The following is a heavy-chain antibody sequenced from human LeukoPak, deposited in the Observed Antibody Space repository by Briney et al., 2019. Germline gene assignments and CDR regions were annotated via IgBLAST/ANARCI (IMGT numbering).Heavy chain of an antibody. CDR2: INPNSGGT. V-gene: IGHV1-2*02. Sequence: ASVKVSCKASGYTFTGYYMHWVRQAPGQGLEWMGWINPNSGGTNYAQKFQGRVTMTRDTSISTAYMELSRLRSDDTAVYYCARDVEVVVAADSNWFDPWGQGTLVTVSS. CDR1: GYTFTGYY. D-gene: IGHD2-15*01. J-gene: IGHJ5*02. CDR3: ARDVEVVVAADSNWFDP.